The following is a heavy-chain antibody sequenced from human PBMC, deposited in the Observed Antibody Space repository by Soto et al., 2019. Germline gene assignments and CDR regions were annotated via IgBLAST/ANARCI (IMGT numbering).Heavy chain of an antibody. Sequence: ASVKVSCKASGGTFSSYAISWVRQAPGQGLEWMGGIIPIFGTANYAQKFQGRVTITADESTSTAYMELSSLRSEDTAVYYCARAAIFGVAIQPEYYYYGMDVWGQGTTVTVSS. CDR3: ARAAIFGVAIQPEYYYYGMDV. CDR2: IIPIFGTA. CDR1: GGTFSSYA. D-gene: IGHD3-3*01. V-gene: IGHV1-69*13. J-gene: IGHJ6*02.